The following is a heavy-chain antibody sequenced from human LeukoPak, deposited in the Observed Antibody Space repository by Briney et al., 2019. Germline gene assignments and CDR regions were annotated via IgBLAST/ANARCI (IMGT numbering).Heavy chain of an antibody. CDR3: ARLRYNWILPGPDAFDI. CDR2: IYDSGST. J-gene: IGHJ3*02. Sequence: SETLSLTCTVSGASIRSGDYYWSWIRQPPGKGLEWIGYIYDSGSTYYNPSLKSRVTISVDTSKNQFSLKLSSVTAADTAVYYCARLRYNWILPGPDAFDIWGQGTKVTVSS. V-gene: IGHV4-30-4*01. D-gene: IGHD1-1*01. CDR1: GASIRSGDYY.